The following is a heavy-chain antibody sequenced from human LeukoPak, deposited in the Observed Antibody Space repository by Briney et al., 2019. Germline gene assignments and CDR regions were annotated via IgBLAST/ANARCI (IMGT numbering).Heavy chain of an antibody. CDR2: VDPEDGET. Sequence: ATVKISCKASGYTFTDYYMHWVQQAPGKGLEWMGRVDPEDGETIYAEKFQGRVTITADTSTDTAYMELSSLRSEDTAVYYCARSTGELTRVWVSVPDPQSDAFDIWGQGTMVTVSS. V-gene: IGHV1-69-2*01. CDR1: GYTFTDYY. CDR3: ARSTGELTRVWVSVPDPQSDAFDI. D-gene: IGHD1-26*01. J-gene: IGHJ3*02.